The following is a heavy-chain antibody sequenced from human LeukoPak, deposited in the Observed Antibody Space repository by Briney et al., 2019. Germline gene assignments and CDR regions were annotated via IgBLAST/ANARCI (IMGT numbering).Heavy chain of an antibody. CDR2: ISAYDGNT. J-gene: IGHJ4*02. Sequence: ATVKVSCKASGYSFTSFGISWVRQAPGQGLEWMGWISAYDGNTRSAQKFQGRVTMTTDTSTSTAYMELRSLRFDDTAVFYCVRDLGVDTSMIFFDFWGQGTLVTVSS. CDR3: VRDLGVDTSMIFFDF. V-gene: IGHV1-18*01. CDR1: GYSFTSFG. D-gene: IGHD3/OR15-3a*01.